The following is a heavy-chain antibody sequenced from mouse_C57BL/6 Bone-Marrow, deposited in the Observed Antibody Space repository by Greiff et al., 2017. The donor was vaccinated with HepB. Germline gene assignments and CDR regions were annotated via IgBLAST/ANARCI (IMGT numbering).Heavy chain of an antibody. V-gene: IGHV7-3*01. CDR1: GFTFTDYY. CDR3: ARLPDYYGSSSYAMDY. Sequence: EVMLVESGGGLVQPGGSLSLSCAASGFTFTDYYMSWVRQPPGKALEWLGFIRNKANGYTTEYSASVKGRFTISRDNSQSILYLQMNALRAEDSATYYCARLPDYYGSSSYAMDYWGQGTSVTVSS. J-gene: IGHJ4*01. CDR2: IRNKANGYTT. D-gene: IGHD1-1*01.